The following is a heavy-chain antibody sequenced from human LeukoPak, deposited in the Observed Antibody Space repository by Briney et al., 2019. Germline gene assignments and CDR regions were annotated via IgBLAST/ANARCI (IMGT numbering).Heavy chain of an antibody. Sequence: GGSLRLSCAASGLTVSSSYMTWVRQAPGQGLEWVSAISSSGGSTFNADSVKGRFTISRDNSKNTLYLQMNSLRAEDTAVYYCAKRGGLSSSSGWYYFDYWGQGTLVTVSS. V-gene: IGHV3-23*01. CDR3: AKRGGLSSSSGWYYFDY. J-gene: IGHJ4*02. CDR2: ISSSGGST. CDR1: GLTVSSSY. D-gene: IGHD6-6*01.